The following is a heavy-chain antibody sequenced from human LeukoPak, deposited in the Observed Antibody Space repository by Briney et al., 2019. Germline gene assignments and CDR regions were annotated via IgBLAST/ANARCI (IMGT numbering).Heavy chain of an antibody. V-gene: IGHV3-30*02. D-gene: IGHD5-24*01. Sequence: GGSLRLSCAASGFTFSSYSMNWVRQAPGKGLEWVAFIRYDGSNKYYADSVKGRFTISRDNSKNTLYLQMNSLRAEDTAVYYCARARDGYSPGLFDYWGQGTLVTVSS. CDR1: GFTFSSYS. J-gene: IGHJ4*02. CDR2: IRYDGSNK. CDR3: ARARDGYSPGLFDY.